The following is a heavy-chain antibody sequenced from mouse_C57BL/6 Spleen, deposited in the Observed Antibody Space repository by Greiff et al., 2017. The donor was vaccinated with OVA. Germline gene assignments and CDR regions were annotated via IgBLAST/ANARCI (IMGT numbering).Heavy chain of an antibody. J-gene: IGHJ2*01. CDR1: GYTFTSYW. CDR2: IYPGSGST. CDR3: ARDRLGFDSVGYFDY. D-gene: IGHD3-1*01. V-gene: IGHV1-55*01. Sequence: QVQLQQPGAELVKPGASVKMSCKASGYTFTSYWITWVKQRPGQGLEWIGDIYPGSGSTNYNEKFKSKATLTVDTSSSTAYMQLSSLTSEDSAVYYCARDRLGFDSVGYFDYWGQGTTLTVSS.